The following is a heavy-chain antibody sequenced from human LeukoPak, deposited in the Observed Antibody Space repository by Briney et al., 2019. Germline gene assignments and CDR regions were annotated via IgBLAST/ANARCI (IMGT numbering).Heavy chain of an antibody. V-gene: IGHV3-30-3*02. J-gene: IGHJ5*02. CDR2: ISYDGSDK. CDR1: GFTFSNYA. Sequence: GRSLRLSCAASGFTFSNYAMHWVRQAPGKGLEWVAVISYDGSDKYYADSVKGRFTISRDNSKNTLYLQMNSLRAEDTAVYYCAKSSGYYHYNWFDPWGQGTLVTVSS. D-gene: IGHD3-22*01. CDR3: AKSSGYYHYNWFDP.